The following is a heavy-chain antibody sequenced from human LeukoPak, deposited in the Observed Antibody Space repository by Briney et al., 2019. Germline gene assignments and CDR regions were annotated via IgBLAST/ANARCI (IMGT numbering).Heavy chain of an antibody. CDR1: GGTFSSYA. CDR3: VCYYYGSGSYWQGMDV. D-gene: IGHD3-10*01. CDR2: IIPIFGTA. V-gene: IGHV1-69*13. Sequence: SVKVSCKASGGTFSSYAISWVRQAPGQGLEWMGRIIPIFGTANYAQKFQGRVTITADESTSTAYMELSSLRSEDTAVYYCVCYYYGSGSYWQGMDVWGQGTTVTVSS. J-gene: IGHJ6*01.